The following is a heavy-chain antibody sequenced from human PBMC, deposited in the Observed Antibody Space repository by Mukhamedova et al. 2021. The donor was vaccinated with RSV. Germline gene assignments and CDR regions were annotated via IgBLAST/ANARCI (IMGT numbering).Heavy chain of an antibody. D-gene: IGHD1-26*01. V-gene: IGHV3-48*02. J-gene: IGHJ4*02. Sequence: VSYISSSSTIYYADSVKGRFTISRDNAKNSLYLQMNSLRDEDTAVYYCARDTSAVGATTRFDYWGQGTLVTVSS. CDR3: ARDTSAVGATTRFDY. CDR2: ISSSSTI.